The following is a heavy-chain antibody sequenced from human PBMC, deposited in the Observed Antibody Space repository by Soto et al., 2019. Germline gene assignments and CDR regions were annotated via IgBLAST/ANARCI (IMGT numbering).Heavy chain of an antibody. V-gene: IGHV3-49*03. J-gene: IGHJ4*02. CDR1: GFNCAHDA. CDR3: VRIKEFIDFADLDY. CDR2: IRSKAYGGTA. D-gene: IGHD3-10*01. Sequence: EVQLVESGGGLVQPGRSLGLSCRASGFNCAHDAMSWFRQAPGKGLEWVGFIRSKAYGGTAEYAASVKGRFTISRDYSEGVTYLQMNSLKTEDTAVYYCVRIKEFIDFADLDYWGQGTLVTVSS.